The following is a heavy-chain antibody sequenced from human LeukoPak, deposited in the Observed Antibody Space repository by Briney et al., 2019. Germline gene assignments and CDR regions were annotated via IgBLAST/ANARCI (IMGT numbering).Heavy chain of an antibody. CDR3: ARVEEDSSGYFDYFDY. J-gene: IGHJ4*02. D-gene: IGHD3-22*01. V-gene: IGHV4-61*02. CDR1: GGSISSGSYY. Sequence: PSQTLSLTCTVSGGSISSGSYYWSWIRQPAGKGLEWIGRIYTSGSTNYNPSLKSRVTISVDTSKNQFSLRLSSVTAADTAVYYCARVEEDSSGYFDYFDYWGQGTLVTVSS. CDR2: IYTSGST.